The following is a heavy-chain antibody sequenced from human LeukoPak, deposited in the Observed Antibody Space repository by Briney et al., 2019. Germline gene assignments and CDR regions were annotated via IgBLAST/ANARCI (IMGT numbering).Heavy chain of an antibody. Sequence: ASVKVSCKASGYAFTSYYMHWVRQAPGQGLEWMGWISAYNGNTNYAQKLQGRVTMTTDTSTSTAYMELRSLRSDDTAVYYCARDRDGYNSLDYWGQGTLVTVSS. D-gene: IGHD5-24*01. CDR3: ARDRDGYNSLDY. CDR2: ISAYNGNT. V-gene: IGHV1-18*04. J-gene: IGHJ4*02. CDR1: GYAFTSYY.